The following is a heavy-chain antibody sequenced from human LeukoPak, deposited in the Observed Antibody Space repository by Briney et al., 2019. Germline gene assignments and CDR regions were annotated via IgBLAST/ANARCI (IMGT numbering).Heavy chain of an antibody. CDR2: INHSGST. J-gene: IGHJ4*02. Sequence: PSETLSLTCAVYGGSFSGYYWSWIRQPPGKGLEWIGEINHSGSTNYNPSLKSRVTISVDTSKNQFSLKLSSVTAADTAVYYCARAIGYFWSGYPMDWGQGTLVTVSS. CDR1: GGSFSGYY. V-gene: IGHV4-34*01. CDR3: ARAIGYFWSGYPMD. D-gene: IGHD3-3*01.